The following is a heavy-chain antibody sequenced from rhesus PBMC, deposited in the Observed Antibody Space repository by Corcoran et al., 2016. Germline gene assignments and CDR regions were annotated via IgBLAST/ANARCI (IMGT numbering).Heavy chain of an antibody. Sequence: QVKLQQWGEGLVKPSETLSLICAVHGGSISGYYHWSWIRPPPGKGLEWIGIIDGISTHTNYNPSLKNRVPISKDTSKNQFSLKLRSVTAADTAVYYCARGNWNHELDVWGRGVLVTVSS. D-gene: IGHD1-1*01. V-gene: IGHV4-73*01. CDR1: GGSISGYYH. CDR2: IDGISTHT. J-gene: IGHJ5-2*02. CDR3: ARGNWNHELDV.